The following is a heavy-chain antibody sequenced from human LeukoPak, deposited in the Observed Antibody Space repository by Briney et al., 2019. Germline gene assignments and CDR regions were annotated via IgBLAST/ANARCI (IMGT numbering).Heavy chain of an antibody. CDR3: TTDLGLTMIAEGMFDY. CDR1: GFTFSRYA. V-gene: IGHV3-30-3*01. J-gene: IGHJ4*02. Sequence: GGSLRLSCAASGFTFSRYAMHWVRQAPGKGLEWVAVISYDGSSEYYADSVKGRFTISRDSSENTVYLQMNSLKTEDTAVYYCTTDLGLTMIAEGMFDYWGQGTLVTVSS. D-gene: IGHD3-22*01. CDR2: ISYDGSSE.